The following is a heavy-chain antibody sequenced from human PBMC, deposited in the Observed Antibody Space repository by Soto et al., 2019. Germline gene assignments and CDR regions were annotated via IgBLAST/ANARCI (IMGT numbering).Heavy chain of an antibody. CDR1: GGTFGNSA. Sequence: QVQLVQSGGEVKKPGSSVTVSCKASGGTFGNSAISWVRQAPGQGLEWMGGILPIFPTPDYAQKFQGRVTITADESTSPAYMELTTMRPEETAVYYCARDKDRLPLGGNYYYGMDVWGQGTTVTVSS. CDR3: ARDKDRLPLGGNYYYGMDV. V-gene: IGHV1-69*12. CDR2: ILPIFPTP. J-gene: IGHJ6*02. D-gene: IGHD5-12*01.